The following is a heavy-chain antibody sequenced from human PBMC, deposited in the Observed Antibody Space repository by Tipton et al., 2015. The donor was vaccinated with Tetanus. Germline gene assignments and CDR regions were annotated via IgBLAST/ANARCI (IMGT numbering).Heavy chain of an antibody. J-gene: IGHJ4*02. CDR2: ISSSSSTI. D-gene: IGHD6-19*01. CDR3: ARNTVAGTVTFAY. CDR1: GSTFSSYS. V-gene: IGHV3-48*02. Sequence: SLRLSCAASGSTFSSYSMNWVRQAPGKGLEWVSNISSSSSTIYYADSVKGRFTISRDNAKNSLYLQMNSLRDEDTAVYYCARNTVAGTVTFAYWGQGTLVTVSS.